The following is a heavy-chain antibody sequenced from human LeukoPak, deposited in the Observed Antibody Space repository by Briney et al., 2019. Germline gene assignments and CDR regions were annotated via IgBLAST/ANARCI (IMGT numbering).Heavy chain of an antibody. Sequence: GGSLTLSCAASGFTFSSYAMIWVRQAPGRGLVWVSAISSSGGNTYHADSVKGRFTSSRDNSKNTLYLQMNSMRADATAVYYCAKYYGDDPDYYYYMDGWGKGTTVTISS. CDR2: ISSSGGNT. V-gene: IGHV3-23*01. CDR1: GFTFSSYA. CDR3: AKYYGDDPDYYYYMDG. D-gene: IGHD4-17*01. J-gene: IGHJ6*03.